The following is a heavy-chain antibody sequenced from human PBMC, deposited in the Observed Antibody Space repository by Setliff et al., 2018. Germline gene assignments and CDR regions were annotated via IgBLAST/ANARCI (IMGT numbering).Heavy chain of an antibody. V-gene: IGHV4-34*01. J-gene: IGHJ6*03. CDR2: ISHTGGT. D-gene: IGHD1-1*01. CDR3: ARVVPTARRGRLYYYYMDV. CDR1: GGSFTPYY. Sequence: PSETLSLTCTVSGGSFTPYYWSWIRQPPGKGLEWIGEISHTGGTNYNPSLKSRVTISINTSKKQFSLMMNSVTAADTGVYFCARVVPTARRGRLYYYYMDVWDKGATVTVSS.